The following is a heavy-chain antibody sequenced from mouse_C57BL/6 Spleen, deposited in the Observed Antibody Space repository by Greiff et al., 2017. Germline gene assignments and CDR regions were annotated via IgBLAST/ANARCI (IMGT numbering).Heavy chain of an antibody. CDR3: ASPYYDYDGTWFAY. CDR2: ISDGGSYT. Sequence: EVKVEESGGGLVKPGGSLKLSCAASGFTFSSYAMSWVRQTPEKRLEWVATISDGGSYTYYPDNVKGRFTISRDNAKNNLYLQMSHLKSEDTAMYYCASPYYDYDGTWFAYWGQGTLVTVSA. J-gene: IGHJ3*01. V-gene: IGHV5-4*03. D-gene: IGHD2-4*01. CDR1: GFTFSSYA.